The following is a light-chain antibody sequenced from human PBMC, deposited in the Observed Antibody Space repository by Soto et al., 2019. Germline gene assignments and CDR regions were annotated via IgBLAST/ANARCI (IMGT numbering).Light chain of an antibody. CDR3: QHYYDIPFT. CDR2: WVS. V-gene: IGKV4-1*01. CDR1: RSVLYSSNNKNH. J-gene: IGKJ3*01. Sequence: DIVMTQSPDSLAVSLGERATINCKSSRSVLYSSNNKNHLAWYQQKAGQPPKLLITWVSARESGVPDRFSGSGSGTDFTLTISSLQAEDVAVYYCQHYYDIPFTFGPGTKVDLK.